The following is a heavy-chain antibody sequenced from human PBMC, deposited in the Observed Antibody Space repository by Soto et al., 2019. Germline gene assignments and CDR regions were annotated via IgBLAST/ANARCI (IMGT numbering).Heavy chain of an antibody. CDR3: ARAQNYDFWSGYQYYFDY. CDR1: GYSFTSYW. CDR2: IYPGDSDT. J-gene: IGHJ4*02. D-gene: IGHD3-3*01. Sequence: GESLKISCKGSGYSFTSYWIGWVRQMPGKGLEWMGIIYPGDSDTRYSPSFQGQVTISADKSISTTYLQWSSLKASDTAMYYCARAQNYDFWSGYQYYFDYWGQGTLVTVSS. V-gene: IGHV5-51*01.